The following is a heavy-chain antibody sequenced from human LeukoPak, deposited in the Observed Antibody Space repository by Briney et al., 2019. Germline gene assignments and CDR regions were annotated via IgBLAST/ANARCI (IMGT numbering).Heavy chain of an antibody. CDR2: ISYDGSEK. CDR3: ARETTVTWKPVDF. V-gene: IGHV3-30*04. J-gene: IGHJ4*02. D-gene: IGHD4-11*01. CDR1: GFTFGSYT. Sequence: GGSLRLSCAASGFTFGSYTMHWVRQAPGKGLDWVALISYDGSEKSYADSVKGRFTISRHNTKNTLYLQINILRAEDTAVYYCARETTVTWKPVDFWGQGTLVTVSS.